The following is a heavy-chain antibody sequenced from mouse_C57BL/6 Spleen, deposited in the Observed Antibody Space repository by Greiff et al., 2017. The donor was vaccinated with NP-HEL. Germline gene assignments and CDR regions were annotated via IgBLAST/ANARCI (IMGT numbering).Heavy chain of an antibody. D-gene: IGHD1-1*01. CDR2: INPNNGGT. CDR3: ARGGGGSRRPYAMDY. V-gene: IGHV1-18*01. J-gene: IGHJ4*01. CDR1: GYTFTDYN. Sequence: VQLKQSGPELVKPGASVKIPCKASGYTFTDYNMDWVKQSHGKSLEWIGDINPNNGGTNYNQKFKGKATLTVDKSSSTAYMELRSLTSEDTAVYYCARGGGGSRRPYAMDYWGQGTSVTVSS.